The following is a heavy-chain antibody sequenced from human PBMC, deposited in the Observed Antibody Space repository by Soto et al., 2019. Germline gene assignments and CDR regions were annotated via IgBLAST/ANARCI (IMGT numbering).Heavy chain of an antibody. V-gene: IGHV4-59*01. J-gene: IGHJ4*02. D-gene: IGHD4-17*01. CDR2: IYYSGST. CDR3: ARSNPYGDFYFDY. Sequence: SETLSLTCTVSGGSLSSYYWSWIRQPPGKGLEWIGYIYYSGSTNYNPSLKSRVTISVDTSKNQFSLKLSSVTAADTAVYYCARSNPYGDFYFDYWSQGTLVTVSS. CDR1: GGSLSSYY.